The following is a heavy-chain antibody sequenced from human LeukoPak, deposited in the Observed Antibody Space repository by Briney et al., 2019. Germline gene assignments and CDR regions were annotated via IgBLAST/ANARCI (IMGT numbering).Heavy chain of an antibody. D-gene: IGHD4-11*01. J-gene: IGHJ6*03. CDR2: VYYSGST. CDR3: ARVPTVTYYYYYMDV. Sequence: SETLSLTCTVSGGSISSYYWSWIRQPPGKGLEWIGYVYYSGSTNYNPSLKSRVTISVDTSKNQFSLNLSSVTGADTAVYYCARVPTVTYYYYYMDVWGKGTTVTVSS. CDR1: GGSISSYY. V-gene: IGHV4-59*01.